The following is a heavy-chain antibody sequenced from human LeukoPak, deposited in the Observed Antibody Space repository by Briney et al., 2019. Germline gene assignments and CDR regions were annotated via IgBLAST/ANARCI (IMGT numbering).Heavy chain of an antibody. CDR3: ARGGRYGDYVGFDY. J-gene: IGHJ4*02. V-gene: IGHV3-53*01. CDR2: IYSGGST. Sequence: GGSLRLSCAASGFTVSSNYMSRVRQAPGKGLEWVSVIYSGGSTYYAESVKGRFTISRDNSKNTLYLQMNSLRAEDTAVYYCARGGRYGDYVGFDYWGQGTLVTVSS. CDR1: GFTVSSNY. D-gene: IGHD4-17*01.